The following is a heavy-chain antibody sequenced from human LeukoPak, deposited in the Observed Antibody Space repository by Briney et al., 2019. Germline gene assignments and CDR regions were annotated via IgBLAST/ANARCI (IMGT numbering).Heavy chain of an antibody. CDR2: INHNSGGT. Sequence: ASVKVSCKASGYTFTGYYMNWVRQAPGQGLEWMGWINHNSGGTNYAQKFKGRVTMTRDTSISTAYMELSRLRSDHTAVYYCARDNGYSGSYSTVFDPWGQGTLVTVSS. CDR3: ARDNGYSGSYSTVFDP. J-gene: IGHJ5*02. V-gene: IGHV1-2*02. D-gene: IGHD1-26*01. CDR1: GYTFTGYY.